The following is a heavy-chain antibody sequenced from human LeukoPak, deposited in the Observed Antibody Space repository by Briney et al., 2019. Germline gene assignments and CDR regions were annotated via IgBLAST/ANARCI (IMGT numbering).Heavy chain of an antibody. CDR3: ARDLGQWLVVYYYMDV. Sequence: ASVKVSCKASGYTFNGYYIHWVRQAPGQGLEWMGWINPNSGGTNYAQKFQGRVTMTRDTSISTAYMELSRLRSDDTAVYYCARDLGQWLVVYYYMDVWGKGTTVTISS. D-gene: IGHD6-19*01. CDR1: GYTFNGYY. CDR2: INPNSGGT. V-gene: IGHV1-2*02. J-gene: IGHJ6*03.